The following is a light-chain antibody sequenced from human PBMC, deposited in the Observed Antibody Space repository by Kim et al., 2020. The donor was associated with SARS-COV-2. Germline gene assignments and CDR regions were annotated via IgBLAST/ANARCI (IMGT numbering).Light chain of an antibody. CDR2: DVS. CDR3: SSYTTNSAV. V-gene: IGLV2-14*03. J-gene: IGLJ2*01. CDR1: SSDVGGYNF. Sequence: PGQSITISCTGISSDVGGYNFVSWYQQHPGKAPKLMIFDVSNRPSGVSHRFSGSKSGNTASLTISGLQAEDEADYYCSSYTTNSAVFGGGTQLTAL.